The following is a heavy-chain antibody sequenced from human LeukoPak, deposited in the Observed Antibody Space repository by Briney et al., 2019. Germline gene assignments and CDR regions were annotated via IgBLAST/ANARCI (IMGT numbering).Heavy chain of an antibody. J-gene: IGHJ6*04. V-gene: IGHV4-34*01. CDR2: INHSGST. Sequence: SETLSLTCAVYGGSFSGYYWSWIRQPPGKGLEWIGEINHSGSTNYNPPLKSRVTISVDTSKNQFSLKLSSVTAADTAVYYCARGPHIVVVPAGTYGMDVWGKGTTVTVSS. D-gene: IGHD2-2*01. CDR1: GGSFSGYY. CDR3: ARGPHIVVVPAGTYGMDV.